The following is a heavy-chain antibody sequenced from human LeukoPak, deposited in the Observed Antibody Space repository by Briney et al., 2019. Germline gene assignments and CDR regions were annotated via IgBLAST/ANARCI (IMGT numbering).Heavy chain of an antibody. CDR2: INHGGST. J-gene: IGHJ4*02. Sequence: SETLSLTCAVYGGSFSGYYWSWIRQPPGKGLEWIGEINHGGSTNYNPSLKSRVTISVDTSKNQFSLKLSSVTAADTAVYYCARDRGVFGVVKGYFDYWGQGTLVTVSS. V-gene: IGHV4-34*01. CDR1: GGSFSGYY. D-gene: IGHD3-3*01. CDR3: ARDRGVFGVVKGYFDY.